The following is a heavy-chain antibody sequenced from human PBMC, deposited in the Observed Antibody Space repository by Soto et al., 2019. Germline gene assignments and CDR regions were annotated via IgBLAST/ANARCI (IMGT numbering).Heavy chain of an antibody. CDR3: ARDPAYGSYFDY. CDR1: GGSVRSSSYY. J-gene: IGHJ4*02. CDR2: GYYSGRT. D-gene: IGHD3-10*01. V-gene: IGHV4-61*01. Sequence: PSETLSLTCTVSGGSVRSSSYYRTWIRQPPGKGLEWIGYGYYSGRTNYNPSLKSRVTISVDTSKNQFSLKLSSVTAADTAVYYCARDPAYGSYFDYWGQGTLVTVSS.